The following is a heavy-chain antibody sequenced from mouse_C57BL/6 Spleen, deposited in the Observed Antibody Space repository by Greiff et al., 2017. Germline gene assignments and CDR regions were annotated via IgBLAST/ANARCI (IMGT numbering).Heavy chain of an antibody. CDR2: INPNNGGT. V-gene: IGHV1-22*01. CDR3: ERFWVDD. Sequence: VQLQQSGPELVKPGASVKMSCKASGYTFTDYNMHWVKQSHGKSLEWIGYINPNNGGTSSNQKFTGKATLTVNKSSSTAYMEPRSRTSEESAVYYCERFWVDDWGQGTTLTVSS. CDR1: GYTFTDYN. J-gene: IGHJ2*01. D-gene: IGHD4-1*01.